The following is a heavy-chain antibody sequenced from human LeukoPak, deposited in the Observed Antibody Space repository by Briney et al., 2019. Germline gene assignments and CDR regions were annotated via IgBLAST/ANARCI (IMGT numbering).Heavy chain of an antibody. CDR1: GYSISSGYY. CDR2: IYHSGST. Sequence: PSETLSLTCTVSGYSISSGYYWGWIRQPPGKGLEWIGSIYHSGSTYYNPSLKSRVTISVDTSKNQFSLKLSCVTAADTAVYYCARDRGGSYYGELEYWGQGTLVTVSS. D-gene: IGHD1-26*01. J-gene: IGHJ4*02. V-gene: IGHV4-38-2*02. CDR3: ARDRGGSYYGELEY.